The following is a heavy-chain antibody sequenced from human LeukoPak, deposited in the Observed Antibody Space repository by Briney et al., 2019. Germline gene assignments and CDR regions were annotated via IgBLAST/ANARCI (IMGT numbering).Heavy chain of an antibody. J-gene: IGHJ5*02. D-gene: IGHD3-9*01. Sequence: SGTLSLTCAVSGGSISSSNWWSWVRQPPGKGPEWIGEIYHSGSTNYNPSLKSRVTISVDKSKNQFSLKLSSVTAADTAVYYCARVVRDYDILTGYPDWFDPWGQGTLVTVSS. CDR1: GGSISSSNW. CDR3: ARVVRDYDILTGYPDWFDP. V-gene: IGHV4-4*02. CDR2: IYHSGST.